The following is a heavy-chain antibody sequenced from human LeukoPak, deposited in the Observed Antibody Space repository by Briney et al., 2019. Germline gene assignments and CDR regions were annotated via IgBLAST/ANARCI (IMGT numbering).Heavy chain of an antibody. J-gene: IGHJ4*02. Sequence: SETLSLTCTVSGGSFSSGSYYWSWIRQPPGKGLEWIGYIYYSGSTNYNPSLKSRVTISVDTSKNQFSPKLSSVTAADTAVYYCARGPGYSSGWYDDYWGQGTLVTVSS. CDR3: ARGPGYSSGWYDDY. CDR2: IYYSGST. D-gene: IGHD6-19*01. CDR1: GGSFSSGSYY. V-gene: IGHV4-61*01.